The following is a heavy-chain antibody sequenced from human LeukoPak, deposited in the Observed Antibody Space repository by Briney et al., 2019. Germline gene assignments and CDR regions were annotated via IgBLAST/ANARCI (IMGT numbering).Heavy chain of an antibody. V-gene: IGHV1-69*06. CDR1: GGTFNSYA. CDR2: IIPIIGTT. Sequence: GASVKVSCKASGGTFNSYAISWVRQAPGQGLEWMGGIIPIIGTTNYARKFRGRVTLTRDKSTRTAYIDLSRLRSEDAAVYVRSRDNDSRDRPLFDYWGQGTLVTVSS. D-gene: IGHD3-16*01. J-gene: IGHJ4*02. CDR3: SRDNDSRDRPLFDY.